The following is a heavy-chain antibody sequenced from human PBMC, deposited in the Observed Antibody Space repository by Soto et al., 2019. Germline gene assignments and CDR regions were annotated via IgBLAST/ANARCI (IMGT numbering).Heavy chain of an antibody. CDR2: IIPILGIA. CDR1: GGTFSSYT. J-gene: IGHJ5*02. V-gene: IGHV1-69*02. Sequence: QVQLVQSGAEVKKPGSSVKVSCKASGGTFSSYTISWVRQAPGQGLEWMGRIIPILGIANYAQKFQGRVTITAGKSTSTAYMELSSLRSEDTAVYYCAISMVRGVIIDWFDPWGQGTLVTVSS. CDR3: AISMVRGVIIDWFDP. D-gene: IGHD3-10*01.